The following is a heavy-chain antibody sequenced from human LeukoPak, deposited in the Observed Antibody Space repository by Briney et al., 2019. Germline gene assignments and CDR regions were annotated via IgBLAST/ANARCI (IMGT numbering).Heavy chain of an antibody. V-gene: IGHV3-7*03. D-gene: IGHD5-18*01. Sequence: PGGSLGLSCAASGFTFNSYWMSWVRQAPGKGLEWVANIKYDEIEKYHVDSVKGRFTISRDNAKNSLYLQMNSLRAEDTAVYYCARDTGALVTHFDYWGQGTLVTVSS. CDR1: GFTFNSYW. CDR2: IKYDEIEK. J-gene: IGHJ4*02. CDR3: ARDTGALVTHFDY.